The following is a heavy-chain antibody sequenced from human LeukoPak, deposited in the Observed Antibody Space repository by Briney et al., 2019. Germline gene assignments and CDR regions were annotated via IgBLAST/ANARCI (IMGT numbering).Heavy chain of an antibody. CDR2: ISGSGGST. V-gene: IGHV3-23*01. CDR1: GFTFSSYA. J-gene: IGHJ4*02. Sequence: GPLRLSCAASGFTFSSYAMSWVRQAPGKGLEWVSAISGSGGSTYYADSVKGRFTISRDNSKNTLYLQMNSLRAEDTAVYYCAKLPDYDFWSGYTFDYWGQGTLVTVSS. CDR3: AKLPDYDFWSGYTFDY. D-gene: IGHD3-3*01.